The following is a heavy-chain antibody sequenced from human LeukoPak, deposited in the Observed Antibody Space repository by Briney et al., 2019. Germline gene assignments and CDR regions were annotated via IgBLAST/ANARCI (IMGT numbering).Heavy chain of an antibody. CDR2: IIPIFGTA. CDR3: ARGNDGSGSPSYYFYYMDV. Sequence: GASVKVSCKASGGTFSSYTISWVRQAPGQGLEWMGGIIPIFGTANYAQKFQGRVTITADESTSTAYMELSGLRSEDTAVYHCARGNDGSGSPSYYFYYMDVWGKGTTVTISS. CDR1: GGTFSSYT. V-gene: IGHV1-69*13. D-gene: IGHD3-10*01. J-gene: IGHJ6*03.